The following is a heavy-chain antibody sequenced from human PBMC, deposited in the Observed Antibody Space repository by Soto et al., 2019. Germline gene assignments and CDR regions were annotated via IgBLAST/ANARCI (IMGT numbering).Heavy chain of an antibody. V-gene: IGHV1-69*01. Sequence: QVQLVQSGAEVKKPGSSVKVSCKASGGTFNRNTISWVRQAPGQGLEWMGGIIPIFGTANYAQKFQGRVTITADESTSTAYMELSRLRSEDTAVYYCARQCDYDSSGYYYAYWGQGTLVTVSS. CDR1: GGTFNRNT. CDR3: ARQCDYDSSGYYYAY. D-gene: IGHD3-22*01. CDR2: IIPIFGTA. J-gene: IGHJ4*02.